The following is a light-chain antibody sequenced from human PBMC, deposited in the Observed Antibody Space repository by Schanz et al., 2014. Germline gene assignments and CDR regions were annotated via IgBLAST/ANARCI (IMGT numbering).Light chain of an antibody. V-gene: IGKV3-11*01. Sequence: EIVLTQSPATLSLSPGERATLSCRASQSVSRYLAWYQQKPGQAPRLLIYDASNRATGIPARFSGSGSGTDFTLTISRLEPEDFAVYYCQQRSDWPITFGQGTRLDIK. CDR2: DAS. CDR3: QQRSDWPIT. CDR1: QSVSRY. J-gene: IGKJ5*01.